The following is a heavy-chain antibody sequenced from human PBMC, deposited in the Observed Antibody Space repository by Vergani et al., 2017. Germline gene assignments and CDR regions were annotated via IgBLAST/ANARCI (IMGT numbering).Heavy chain of an antibody. CDR2: IWYDGSNK. D-gene: IGHD1-1*01. Sequence: VQLVESGGGVVQPGRSLRLSCAASGFTFSSYGMHWVRQAPGKGLEWVAVIWYDGSNKYYADSVKGRFTISRDNSKNTLYLQMNSLRAEDTAVYYCARGGPRGNWRYGMDVWGQGTTVTVSS. V-gene: IGHV3-33*01. CDR3: ARGGPRGNWRYGMDV. J-gene: IGHJ6*02. CDR1: GFTFSSYG.